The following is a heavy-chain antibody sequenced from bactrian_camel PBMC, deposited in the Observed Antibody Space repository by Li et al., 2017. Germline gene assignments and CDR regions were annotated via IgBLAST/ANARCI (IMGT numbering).Heavy chain of an antibody. J-gene: IGHJ4*01. CDR1: GYTYSSYC. CDR3: ARTTGYTDCRDWSAGWAN. D-gene: IGHD5*01. Sequence: HVQLVESGGGSVQAGGSLRLSCAASGYTYSSYCMGWFRQAVGKGREGVAGLNSGGRTNYADSVGGRFTISKDNAMNNLYLEMNGLKPEDTALYYCARTTGYTDCRDWSAGWANWGPRTQVTVS. CDR2: LNSGGRT. V-gene: IGHV3S26*01.